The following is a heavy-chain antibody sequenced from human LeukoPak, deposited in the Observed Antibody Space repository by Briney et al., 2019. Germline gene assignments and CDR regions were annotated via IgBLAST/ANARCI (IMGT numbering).Heavy chain of an antibody. Sequence: GGSLRLSCAASGFPFSTYAMNWVRQAPGKGLEWVAVIWYDGSNKYYADSVKGRFTISRDNSKNTLYLQMNSLRSEDTAVYYCAREFLRATKRYWYFDLWGRGTLVTVSS. CDR1: GFPFSTYA. V-gene: IGHV3-33*08. D-gene: IGHD5-24*01. CDR2: IWYDGSNK. J-gene: IGHJ2*01. CDR3: AREFLRATKRYWYFDL.